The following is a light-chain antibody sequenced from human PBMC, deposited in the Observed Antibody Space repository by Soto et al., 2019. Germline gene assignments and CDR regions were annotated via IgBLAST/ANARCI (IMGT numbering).Light chain of an antibody. CDR2: GAS. V-gene: IGKV3-15*01. Sequence: EIVMTQSPSTLSVSPWGRSTLSFRASHSISDTLAWYQQKPGQAPRLLIYGASTRATGVPARFSGSGSGTEFTLAISNLQSEDFAVYYCQQYGSSGTFGQGTKVDIK. CDR3: QQYGSSGT. J-gene: IGKJ1*01. CDR1: HSISDT.